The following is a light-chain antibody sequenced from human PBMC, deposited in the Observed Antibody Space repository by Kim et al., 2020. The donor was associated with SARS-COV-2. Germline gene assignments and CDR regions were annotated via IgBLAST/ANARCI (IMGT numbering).Light chain of an antibody. CDR2: LEGSGRY. CDR3: ETWESNTWV. Sequence: SVKLTCTPSSEHSTYSIAWHQQQPGKAPRYLVKLEGSGRYNEGSGVPDRFSGASSGADRHLTISNLQSEDEADYSCETWESNTWVFGGGTQLTVL. CDR1: SEHSTYS. V-gene: IGLV4-60*03. J-gene: IGLJ3*02.